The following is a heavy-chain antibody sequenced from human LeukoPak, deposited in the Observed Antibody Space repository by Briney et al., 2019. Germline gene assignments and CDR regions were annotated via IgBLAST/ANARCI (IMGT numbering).Heavy chain of an antibody. CDR1: GGSISSSSYY. CDR3: ATGGYDSSGYRTKYFQH. CDR2: IYYSGST. J-gene: IGHJ1*01. V-gene: IGHV4-39*01. Sequence: PSETLSLTCTVSGGSISSSSYYWGWIRQPPGKGLEWIGSIYYSGSTYYNPSLKSRVTISVDTSKNQFSLKLSSVTAADTAVYYCATGGYDSSGYRTKYFQHWGQGTLVTVSS. D-gene: IGHD3-22*01.